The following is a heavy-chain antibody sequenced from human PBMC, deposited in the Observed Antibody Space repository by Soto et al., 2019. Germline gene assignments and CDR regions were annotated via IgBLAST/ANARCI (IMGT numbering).Heavy chain of an antibody. CDR2: IYYTGST. V-gene: IGHV4-59*01. CDR3: ARELRLNAWAMSYFDY. J-gene: IGHJ4*02. D-gene: IGHD1-26*01. Sequence: WTWLRQPPGKGLEWIGYIYYTGSTRYNPSLKSRVTISLDTSKNQFSLKLISVTAADTALYYCARELRLNAWAMSYFDYWGQGALVTVSS.